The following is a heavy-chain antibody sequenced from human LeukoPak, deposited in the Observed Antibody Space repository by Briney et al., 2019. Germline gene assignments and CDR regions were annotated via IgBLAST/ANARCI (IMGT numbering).Heavy chain of an antibody. J-gene: IGHJ2*01. CDR1: GFTFSSYA. CDR3: ARSPVGATDWYFDL. CDR2: ISYDGSNK. V-gene: IGHV3-30-3*01. D-gene: IGHD1-26*01. Sequence: GGSLRLSCAASGFTFSSYAMHWVRQAPGKGLEWVAVISYDGSNKYYADSVKGRFTISRDNSKNTLYLQMNSLRAEDTAVYYCARSPVGATDWYFDLWGRGTLVTVSS.